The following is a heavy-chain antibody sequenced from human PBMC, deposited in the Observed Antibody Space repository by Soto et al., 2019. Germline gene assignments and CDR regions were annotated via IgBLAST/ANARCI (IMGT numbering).Heavy chain of an antibody. D-gene: IGHD2-15*01. CDR1: RYSISSGYY. J-gene: IGHJ5*02. V-gene: IGHV4-38-2*01. CDR2: IYHSGSK. CDR3: ARGCACQGRDWFDP. Sequence: PSETLSLTCAVSRYSISSGYYWGWIRQPPGKGLEWIGSIYHSGSKYYNPAIRSRVTFSVDTSKTLISLKVRSVTAADTAVYYCARGCACQGRDWFDPWGQGTLVTVSS.